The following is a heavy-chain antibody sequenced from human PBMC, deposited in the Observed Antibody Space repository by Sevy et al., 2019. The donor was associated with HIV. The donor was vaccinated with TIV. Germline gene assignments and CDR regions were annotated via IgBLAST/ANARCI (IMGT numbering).Heavy chain of an antibody. CDR1: GGSISSYY. D-gene: IGHD2-21*02. CDR3: ARVTDYYNYYMAV. V-gene: IGHV4-59*01. Sequence: SETLSLTCTVSGGSISSYYWSWIRQPPGKGLEWIGYIYYSGSTNYNPSLKSRVTISVDTSKNQFSLKLSSVTAADTAVYYCARVTDYYNYYMAVWGKGTTVTGSS. CDR2: IYYSGST. J-gene: IGHJ6*03.